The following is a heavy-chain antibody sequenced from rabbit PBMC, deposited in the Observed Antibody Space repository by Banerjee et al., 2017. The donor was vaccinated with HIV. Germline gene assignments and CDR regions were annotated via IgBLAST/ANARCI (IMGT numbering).Heavy chain of an antibody. V-gene: IGHV1S47*01. CDR3: VRGASSSGYYSL. CDR2: IDPLFGTT. Sequence: QELLVESGGGLVKPEGSLKLSCTASGFSFSNKAVMCWVRQAPGKGLEWIGYIDPLFGTTYYANWVNGRFTISSHNAQNTLYLQLNTLTAADTATYFCVRGASSSGYYSLWGPGTLVTVS. CDR1: GFSFSNKA. J-gene: IGHJ4*01. D-gene: IGHD1-1*01.